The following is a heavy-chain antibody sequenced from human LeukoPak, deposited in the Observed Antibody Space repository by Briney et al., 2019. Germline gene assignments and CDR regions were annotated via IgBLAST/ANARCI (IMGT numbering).Heavy chain of an antibody. CDR2: INHSGST. Sequence: SETLSLTCAVYGGSFSGYYWSWIRQPPGKGLEWIGEINHSGSTNYNPSLKSRVTISVDTSKNQLSLKLSSVTAADTAVYYCARGEVFDYWGQGTLVTVSS. CDR3: ARGEVFDY. J-gene: IGHJ4*02. V-gene: IGHV4-34*01. CDR1: GGSFSGYY.